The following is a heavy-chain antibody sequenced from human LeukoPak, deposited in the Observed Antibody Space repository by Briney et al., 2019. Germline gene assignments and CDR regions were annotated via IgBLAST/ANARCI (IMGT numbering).Heavy chain of an antibody. CDR3: AREDCSGGSCYLGY. J-gene: IGHJ4*02. Sequence: GGSLRLSCAASGFTVSSNYMSWVRQAPGKGLGRVSVIYSGGDTYYAESVKGRFTISRDTSKNTQYLQLNSLRAEDTAVYYCAREDCSGGSCYLGYWGQGPLVTVST. D-gene: IGHD2-15*01. CDR1: GFTVSSNY. V-gene: IGHV3-53*01. CDR2: IYSGGDT.